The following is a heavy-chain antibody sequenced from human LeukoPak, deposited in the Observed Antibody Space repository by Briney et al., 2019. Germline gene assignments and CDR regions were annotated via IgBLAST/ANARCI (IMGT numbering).Heavy chain of an antibody. Sequence: PGGSLRPSCAASGFTFSSYWMTWVRQAPGKGLEWVANIKRDGSEKYYVDSVKGRFTFSRDNAKNSLYLQMNSLRAEDTAVYYCARGTSGAFDRWGQGTLVTVSS. CDR2: IKRDGSEK. CDR1: GFTFSSYW. V-gene: IGHV3-7*01. D-gene: IGHD1-14*01. J-gene: IGHJ5*02. CDR3: ARGTSGAFDR.